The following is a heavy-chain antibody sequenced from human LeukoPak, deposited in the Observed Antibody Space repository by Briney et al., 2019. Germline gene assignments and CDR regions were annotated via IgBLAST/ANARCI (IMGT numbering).Heavy chain of an antibody. V-gene: IGHV3-23*01. D-gene: IGHD6-19*01. CDR2: IDAGGGDT. J-gene: IGHJ6*02. CDR3: GRPTKYWLVRGNGVDV. CDR1: GFSFSSYA. Sequence: GGSLRFSCATSGFSFSSYAMTWVRQAPGKGLDRVSSIDAGGGDTYHSDSVKGRFTISRDNSMNTLYLQMNSLRADDTAVYYCGRPTKYWLVRGNGVDVWGQGTTVTVSS.